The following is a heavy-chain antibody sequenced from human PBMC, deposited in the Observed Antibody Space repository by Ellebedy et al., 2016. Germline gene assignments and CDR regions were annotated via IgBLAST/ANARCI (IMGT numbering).Heavy chain of an antibody. D-gene: IGHD3-10*01. CDR2: ISAYNGNT. Sequence: ASVKVSCKASGYTFTSYGISWVRQAPGQGLEWMGWISAYNGNTNYAQKLQGRVTMTTDTSTSTAYMELRSLRSDDTAVYYCARAPRGVIMGFGAFDIWGQGTMVTVSS. CDR3: ARAPRGVIMGFGAFDI. V-gene: IGHV1-18*01. CDR1: GYTFTSYG. J-gene: IGHJ3*02.